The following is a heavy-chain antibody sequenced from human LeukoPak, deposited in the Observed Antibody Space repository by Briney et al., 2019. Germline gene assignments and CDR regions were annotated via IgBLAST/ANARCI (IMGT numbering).Heavy chain of an antibody. D-gene: IGHD3-9*01. V-gene: IGHV4-59*01. J-gene: IGHJ2*01. Sequence: SETLSLTCTVSGGSISSYYWSWIRQPPGKGLEWIGYIYYSGSTNYNPSLKSRVTISVDTSKNQFSLELSSVTAADTAVYYCARDNLTGYYWYFDLWGRGTLVTVSS. CDR2: IYYSGST. CDR3: ARDNLTGYYWYFDL. CDR1: GGSISSYY.